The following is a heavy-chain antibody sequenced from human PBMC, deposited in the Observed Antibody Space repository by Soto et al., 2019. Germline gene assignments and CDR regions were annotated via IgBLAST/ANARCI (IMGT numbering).Heavy chain of an antibody. V-gene: IGHV3-74*01. Sequence: WRSRRLSCGAGGVTCSRWWMHCVRQVPGKGLVWVSRINSDGSSTNYADSVKGRFTISRDNAKNTLYLQMNSLRAEDTAVYYCARDVSMIVVVGFFDYWGQGALVTVS. CDR2: INSDGSST. D-gene: IGHD3-22*01. J-gene: IGHJ4*02. CDR3: ARDVSMIVVVGFFDY. CDR1: GVTCSRWW.